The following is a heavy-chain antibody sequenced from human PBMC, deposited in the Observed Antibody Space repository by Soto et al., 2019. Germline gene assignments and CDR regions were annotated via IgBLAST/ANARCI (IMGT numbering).Heavy chain of an antibody. CDR3: ARDAIVGATYDAFDI. CDR2: IIPIFGTA. CDR1: GGTFSSYA. D-gene: IGHD1-26*01. Sequence: ASVKVSCKASGGTFSSYAISWVRQAPGQGLEWMGGIIPIFGTANYAQKFQGRVTITADESTSTAYMELSSLRSEDTAVYYCARDAIVGATYDAFDIWGQGTMVTVSS. V-gene: IGHV1-69*13. J-gene: IGHJ3*02.